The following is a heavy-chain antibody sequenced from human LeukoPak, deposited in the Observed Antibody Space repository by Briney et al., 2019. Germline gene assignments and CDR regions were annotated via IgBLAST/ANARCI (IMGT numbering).Heavy chain of an antibody. CDR2: ISGSGGST. D-gene: IGHD4-17*01. J-gene: IGHJ1*01. CDR3: AKSDYGDYVRYFQH. Sequence: GGSLRLSCAASGFTFSSYAMSWVRQAPGKGLEWVSAISGSGGSTYYADSVRGRFTISRDNSKNTLYLQMNSLRAEDTAVYYCAKSDYGDYVRYFQHWGQGTLVTVSS. V-gene: IGHV3-23*01. CDR1: GFTFSSYA.